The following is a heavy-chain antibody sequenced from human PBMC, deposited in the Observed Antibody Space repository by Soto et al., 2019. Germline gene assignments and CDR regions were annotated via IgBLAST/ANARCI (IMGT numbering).Heavy chain of an antibody. CDR3: ARHLNPGGSHYYYGMDV. V-gene: IGHV4-59*01. J-gene: IGHJ6*02. CDR1: GGSISSYY. Sequence: SETLSLTCTVSGGSISSYYWSWIRQPPGKGLEWIGHIYYSGSTDYNPSLKSRVTISMDTSKNQLFLKLSSVTAADTAVYYCARHLNPGGSHYYYGMDVWGQGTTVTVS. CDR2: IYYSGST. D-gene: IGHD3-16*01.